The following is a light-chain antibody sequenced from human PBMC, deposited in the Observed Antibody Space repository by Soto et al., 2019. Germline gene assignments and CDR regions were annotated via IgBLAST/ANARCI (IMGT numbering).Light chain of an antibody. J-gene: IGKJ2*01. Sequence: DIQMTQSPSSLSASVGDAVTITCRASQGIRNFLAWYQQKPGEVPKLLIYAASTLQSGVPSRFSGSVSGTDFTLTISSLQPEDVATYYCQEYRSAPRMYTLGQGTKVDIK. V-gene: IGKV1-27*01. CDR3: QEYRSAPRMYT. CDR1: QGIRNF. CDR2: AAS.